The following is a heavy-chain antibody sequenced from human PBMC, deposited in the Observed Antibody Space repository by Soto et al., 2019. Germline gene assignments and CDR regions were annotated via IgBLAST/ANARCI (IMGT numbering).Heavy chain of an antibody. V-gene: IGHV1-3*01. CDR2: INAGNGNT. CDR1: GYTFTSYA. CDR3: ARGPLAAAGTIYYYYGMDV. J-gene: IGHJ6*02. D-gene: IGHD6-13*01. Sequence: ASVKVSCKASGYTFTSYAMHWVRQAPGQRLEWMGWINAGNGNTKYSQKFQGRVTITRDTSASTAYMELSSLRSEDTAVYYCARGPLAAAGTIYYYYGMDVWGQGTMVTVSS.